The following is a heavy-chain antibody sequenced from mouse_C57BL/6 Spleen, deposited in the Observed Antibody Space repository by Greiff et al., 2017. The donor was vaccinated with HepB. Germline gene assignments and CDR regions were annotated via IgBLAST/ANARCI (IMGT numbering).Heavy chain of an antibody. J-gene: IGHJ3*01. Sequence: EVQRVESGGGLVKPGGSLNLSCAASGFTFSSYAMSWVRQTPEKRLEWVATISDGGGYTYYPDNVKGRFTSTRDNAKNNLYLQMCHLKSEDTALYYCARGCYDYDWFAYWGQGTLVTVSA. D-gene: IGHD2-4*01. V-gene: IGHV5-4*01. CDR3: ARGCYDYDWFAY. CDR2: ISDGGGYT. CDR1: GFTFSSYA.